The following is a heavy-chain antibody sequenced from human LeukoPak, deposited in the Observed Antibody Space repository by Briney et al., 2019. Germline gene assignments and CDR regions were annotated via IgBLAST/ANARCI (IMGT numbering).Heavy chain of an antibody. CDR3: ARRWTNYGGRYDY. V-gene: IGHV5-51*01. CDR2: IYPGDSDT. D-gene: IGHD4-17*01. CDR1: GYRFTSYW. Sequence: GESLKISCKGSGYRFTSYWIGWVRPMPGKGLGWMGIIYPGDSDTRYSPSFQGQVTISADKSISTAYLQWSSLKASDTAMYYCARRWTNYGGRYDYWGQGTLVTVSS. J-gene: IGHJ4*02.